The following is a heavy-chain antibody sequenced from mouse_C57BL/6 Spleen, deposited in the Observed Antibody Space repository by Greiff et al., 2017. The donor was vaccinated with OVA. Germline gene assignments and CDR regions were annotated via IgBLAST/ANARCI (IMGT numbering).Heavy chain of an antibody. CDR3: ARSDYYGSSYDYYYAMDY. Sequence: EVKLQESVAELVRPGASVKLSCTASGFNIKNTYMHWVKQRPEQGLEWIGRIDPANGNTKYAPKFQGKATITADTSSNPAYLQLSSLTSEDTAIYYCARSDYYGSSYDYYYAMDYWGQGTSVTVSS. V-gene: IGHV14-3*01. J-gene: IGHJ4*01. CDR1: GFNIKNTY. D-gene: IGHD1-1*01. CDR2: IDPANGNT.